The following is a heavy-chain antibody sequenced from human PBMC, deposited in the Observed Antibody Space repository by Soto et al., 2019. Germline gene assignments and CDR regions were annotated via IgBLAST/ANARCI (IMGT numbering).Heavy chain of an antibody. D-gene: IGHD2-21*01. V-gene: IGHV4-30-4*08. Sequence: QVQLQESGPGLVKPSQTLSLTCTVSGASISSGDFHWTWIRQRPGEGLEWIGYIYFSGKTYYNPSLRNRITTSPDTSKNQVSLKLTSKTAADTAVYYFTRDSPPPPYFSYYGMDVWGQGTTVTVSS. CDR2: IYFSGKT. J-gene: IGHJ6*02. CDR3: TRDSPPPPYFSYYGMDV. CDR1: GASISSGDFH.